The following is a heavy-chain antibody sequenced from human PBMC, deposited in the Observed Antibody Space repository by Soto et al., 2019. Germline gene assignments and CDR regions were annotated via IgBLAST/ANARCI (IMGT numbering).Heavy chain of an antibody. D-gene: IGHD5-12*01. V-gene: IGHV4-34*01. J-gene: IGHJ4*02. CDR1: GGSLSGYY. CDR3: ARGQEGVVATH. CDR2: IKDGGRT. Sequence: QVQLQQWGAGLLKPSETLSLNCAVNGGSLSGYYWSWIRQPPGKGLEWIGEIKDGGRTNYSPSLNTRATLSSDPSNTQFSLRLYSVTAADTGVYYCARGQEGVVATHWDQGTLVTVSS.